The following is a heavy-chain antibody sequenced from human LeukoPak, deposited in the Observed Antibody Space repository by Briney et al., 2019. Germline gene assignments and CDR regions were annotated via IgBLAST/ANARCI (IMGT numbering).Heavy chain of an antibody. J-gene: IGHJ4*02. CDR2: IKQDGSQK. CDR1: GFTFREFS. V-gene: IGHV3-7*01. CDR3: TRDFSSGD. Sequence: GGSLRLSCAASGFTFREFSMTWVRQAPGKGLEWVANIKQDGSQKYYVDSVKGRFTISRDNAKNSLYLQVNSLRAEDTAIYYCTRDFSSGDWGQGTLVTVSS. D-gene: IGHD3-3*01.